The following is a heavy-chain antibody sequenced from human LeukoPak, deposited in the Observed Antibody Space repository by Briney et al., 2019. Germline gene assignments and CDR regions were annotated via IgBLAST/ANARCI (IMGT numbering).Heavy chain of an antibody. Sequence: PGGSLRLSCAASGFTFGGFAMSWVRRTPGKGLEWVSGISGSGDTTLYAASVKGRFTISRDNSKNTLYLEMNSLRAEDTAIYYCAKMKGHPLPKYYMDVWGQGTTVTVS. CDR2: ISGSGDTT. CDR3: AKMKGHPLPKYYMDV. J-gene: IGHJ6*03. V-gene: IGHV3-23*01. CDR1: GFTFGGFA.